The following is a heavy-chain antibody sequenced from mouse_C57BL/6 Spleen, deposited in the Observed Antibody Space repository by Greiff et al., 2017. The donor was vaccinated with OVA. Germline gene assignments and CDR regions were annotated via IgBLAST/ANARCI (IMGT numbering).Heavy chain of an antibody. CDR1: GYTFTSYW. V-gene: IGHV1-50*01. Sequence: QVQLQQSGAELVKPGASVKLSCKASGYTFTSYWMQWVKQRPGQGLEWIGEIYPSDSYPNYNQKFKGKATLTVDTSSSTAYMQRSSLTSEDSAYYYCAKSEGLCDDGYGFAYWGQGTLVTVSA. D-gene: IGHD2-3*01. J-gene: IGHJ3*01. CDR2: IYPSDSYP. CDR3: AKSEGLCDDGYGFAY.